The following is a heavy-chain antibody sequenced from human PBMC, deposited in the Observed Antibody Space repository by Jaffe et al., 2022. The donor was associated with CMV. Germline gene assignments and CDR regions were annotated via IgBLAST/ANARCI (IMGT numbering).Heavy chain of an antibody. J-gene: IGHJ4*02. CDR2: IHYSGST. CDR3: ARDRHYYDEGPLEY. Sequence: QVQLQESGPGLVKPSETLSLTCSVSGGSMKSYYWSWIRQPPGKGLEWIGYIHYSGSTNYNPSLKSRVTISVDMSKNQFSLKLTSVTAADTAVYYCARDRHYYDEGPLEYWGQGTLVTVSS. D-gene: IGHD3-22*01. CDR1: GGSMKSYY. V-gene: IGHV4-59*01.